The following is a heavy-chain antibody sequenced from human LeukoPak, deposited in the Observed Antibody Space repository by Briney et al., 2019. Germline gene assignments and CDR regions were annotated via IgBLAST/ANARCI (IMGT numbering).Heavy chain of an antibody. CDR2: ISGTGGST. J-gene: IGHJ3*02. CDR1: GFTFSTYA. Sequence: GGSLRLSCAASGFTFSTYAMTWVRQAPGKGLEWVSLISGTGGSTYYADSVKGRFTISRDNSKNTLYLQMNSLRAEDTAIYYCARSFGYGVDAFDIWGQGTMVTVPS. D-gene: IGHD5-18*01. CDR3: ARSFGYGVDAFDI. V-gene: IGHV3-23*01.